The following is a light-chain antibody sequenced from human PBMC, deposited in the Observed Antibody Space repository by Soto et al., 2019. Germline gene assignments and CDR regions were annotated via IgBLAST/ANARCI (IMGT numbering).Light chain of an antibody. CDR2: GAS. CDR3: QQYNNWPIT. Sequence: ELLMTQYPATLSLSPGERATISCRANQNILRNLAWYQQNPGQAPRLLIYGASTRATGIPARFSGSGSGTELTLTISSLQSEDFEVYYCQQYNNWPITFGQGKRLQIK. J-gene: IGKJ5*01. CDR1: QNILRN. V-gene: IGKV3-15*01.